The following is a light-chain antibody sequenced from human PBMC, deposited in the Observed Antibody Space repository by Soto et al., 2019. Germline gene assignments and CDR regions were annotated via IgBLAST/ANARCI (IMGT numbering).Light chain of an antibody. CDR2: EAC. V-gene: IGKV3-11*01. CDR3: YQYRCYFSPT. J-gene: IGKJ4*01. Sequence: EIVMTQSPSTLSASPGERATLSCRASQSVSSYLAWYQQKPCQAQLLLYDEACMKATGLSGWFSGRASGTVFPTTSSLQQDDFVTDYYYQYRCYFSPTFGGGTKVDIK. CDR1: QSVSSY.